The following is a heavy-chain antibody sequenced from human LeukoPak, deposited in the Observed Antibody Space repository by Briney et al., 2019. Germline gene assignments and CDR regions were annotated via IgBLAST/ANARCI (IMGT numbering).Heavy chain of an antibody. Sequence: SETLSLTCTVSGYSISSGYYWGWIRQSPGKGLEWIGSIYYSGSTYYNPSLKSRVTISVDTSKNQFSLKLSSVTAADTAVYYCARESRRSYCNEYWGQGTLVTVSS. CDR1: GYSISSGYY. CDR2: IYYSGST. D-gene: IGHD3-10*01. CDR3: ARESRRSYCNEY. J-gene: IGHJ4*02. V-gene: IGHV4-38-2*02.